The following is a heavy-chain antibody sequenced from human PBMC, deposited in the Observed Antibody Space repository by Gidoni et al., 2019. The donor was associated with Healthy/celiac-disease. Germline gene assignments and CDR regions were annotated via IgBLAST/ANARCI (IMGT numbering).Heavy chain of an antibody. J-gene: IGHJ4*02. Sequence: EVQLVESGGGLVQPGGSLRLSCSASGFTFRSYAMHWVRQAPGKGLEYVSAISSNGGSTYYADSVKGRFTISRDNSKNTLYLQMSSLRAEDTAVYYCVKDRWELLIGPFDYWGQGTLVTVSS. CDR2: ISSNGGST. CDR1: GFTFRSYA. V-gene: IGHV3-64D*08. D-gene: IGHD1-26*01. CDR3: VKDRWELLIGPFDY.